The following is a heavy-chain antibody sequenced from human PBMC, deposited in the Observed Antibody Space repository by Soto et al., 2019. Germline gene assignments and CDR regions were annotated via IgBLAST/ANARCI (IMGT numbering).Heavy chain of an antibody. J-gene: IGHJ6*02. Sequence: QVPLQESGPGLVKPAGTLSLTCAVSGGSISTTYWWSWVRQSPGKGLEWIGEIHHGTGTNYNPSLKIRVTIALDKSKNQLFLRLTSVTVADTAVYYCARNDAYELDVWGQGTTVTVSS. CDR2: IHHGTGT. CDR1: GGSISTTYW. CDR3: ARNDAYELDV. V-gene: IGHV4-4*02. D-gene: IGHD5-12*01.